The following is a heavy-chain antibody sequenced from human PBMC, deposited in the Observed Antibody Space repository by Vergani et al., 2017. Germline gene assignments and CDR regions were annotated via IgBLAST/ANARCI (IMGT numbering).Heavy chain of an antibody. Sequence: RLVQSGGGLAHPGGSLRLSCAASGLPVSGFAFNTYAMIWVRQAPGKGLEWVSGISATGDENTDYADSVKGRFTISRDNSKSTLFLQMNSLRVEDTGVYYCERARCIETCYMSNWLDSWGQGTLVTVSS. D-gene: IGHD3-9*01. V-gene: IGHV3-23*04. CDR1: GLPVSGFAFNTYA. J-gene: IGHJ5*01. CDR3: ERARCIETCYMSNWLDS. CDR2: ISATGDENT.